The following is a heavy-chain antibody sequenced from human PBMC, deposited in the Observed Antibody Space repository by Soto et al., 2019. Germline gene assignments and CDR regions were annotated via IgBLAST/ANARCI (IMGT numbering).Heavy chain of an antibody. CDR3: TRVLGYGGNPKVSDY. D-gene: IGHD4-17*01. Sequence: EVQVVEAGGGLVQPGGSLRLLCAASGFTFSDHYIDWVRQAPGKGLEWVGRIRDRANSYTTEYAASVKGRFTVSRDDSRNSGYLQMNSLKTEDTAMYYCTRVLGYGGNPKVSDYWGQGTLVTVS. CDR1: GFTFSDHY. CDR2: IRDRANSYTT. V-gene: IGHV3-72*01. J-gene: IGHJ4*02.